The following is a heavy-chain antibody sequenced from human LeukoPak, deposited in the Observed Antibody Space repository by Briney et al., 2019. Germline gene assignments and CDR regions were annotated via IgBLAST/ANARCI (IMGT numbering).Heavy chain of an antibody. CDR1: GYTFTSYG. CDR2: ISAYNGNT. Sequence: ASVNVSCKASGYTFTSYGISWVRQAPGQGLEWMGWISAYNGNTNYAQKLQGRVTMTTDTSTSTAYMELRSLRSDDTAVYYCAGVVVATNYYYYGMDVWGQGTTVTVSS. D-gene: IGHD5-12*01. V-gene: IGHV1-18*01. CDR3: AGVVVATNYYYYGMDV. J-gene: IGHJ6*02.